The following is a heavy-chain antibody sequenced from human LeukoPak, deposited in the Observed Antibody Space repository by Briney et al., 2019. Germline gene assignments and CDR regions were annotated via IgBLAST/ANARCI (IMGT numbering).Heavy chain of an antibody. D-gene: IGHD4-23*01. J-gene: IGHJ4*02. V-gene: IGHV4-39*01. CDR2: ASYSGST. CDR3: ARLRSYGGNRGIAY. CDR1: GGAISNTSYD. Sequence: SETLSLTCTVSGGAISNTSYDWGWIRQPPGNGLEWIGSASYSGSTYYNPSLESRVIISVDTSKNQFSLRLSSVTAADTAIYYCARLRSYGGNRGIAYWGPGTLVAVSS.